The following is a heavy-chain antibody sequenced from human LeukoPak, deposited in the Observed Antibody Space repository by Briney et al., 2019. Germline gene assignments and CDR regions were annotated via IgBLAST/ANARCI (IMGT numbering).Heavy chain of an antibody. CDR2: IDTTGDT. J-gene: IGHJ6*03. Sequence: GGSLRLSCAASGFTFDDYTMHWVRQATGKGLEWVSAIDTTGDTYYPGSVKGRFTISRENAKNSLYLQMNSLRAGDTAVYYCARDRGGGHMDVWGKGTTVTISS. CDR1: GFTFDDYT. V-gene: IGHV3-13*01. D-gene: IGHD2-15*01. CDR3: ARDRGGGHMDV.